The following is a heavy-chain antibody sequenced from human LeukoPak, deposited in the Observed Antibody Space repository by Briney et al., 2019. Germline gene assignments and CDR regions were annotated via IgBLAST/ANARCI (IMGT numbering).Heavy chain of an antibody. V-gene: IGHV3-21*01. J-gene: IGHJ4*02. CDR2: ISSSSSNI. Sequence: GGSLRLSCAASGFTFSSYGMNWVRQAPGKGLEWVSSISSSSSNIDYADSVKGRFTISRDNAKNSLYLQMNSLRAEDTAVYYCARVQRRCVDYWGQGTLDTVSS. CDR3: ARVQRRCVDY. CDR1: GFTFSSYG.